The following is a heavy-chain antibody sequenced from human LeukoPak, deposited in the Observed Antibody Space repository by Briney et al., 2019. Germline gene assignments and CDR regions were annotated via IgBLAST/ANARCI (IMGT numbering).Heavy chain of an antibody. D-gene: IGHD3-22*01. CDR3: ARHLSYYDTSGYRYADAFDI. J-gene: IGHJ3*02. CDR1: GGSISSYY. V-gene: IGHV4-59*08. Sequence: SETLSLTCTVSGGSISSYYWNWIRQPPGKGLEWIGYTYYSGSTNYNSSLKSRVTISVDTSKNQFSLKLSSVTAADTAVYYCARHLSYYDTSGYRYADAFDIWGQGTMVTVSS. CDR2: TYYSGST.